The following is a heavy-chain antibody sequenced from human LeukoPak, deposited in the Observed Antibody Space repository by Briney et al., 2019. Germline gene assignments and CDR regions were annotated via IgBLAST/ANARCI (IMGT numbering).Heavy chain of an antibody. V-gene: IGHV3-23*01. D-gene: IGHD3-3*01. J-gene: IGHJ6*03. CDR2: ISGSGGST. CDR3: AKDTAGYDFWSGYYNYYYYMDV. Sequence: GGSLRLSCVASGFTFSSYWMHWVRQDPRKGLEWVSAISGSGGSTYYADSVKGRFTISRDNSKNTLYLQMNSLRAEDTAVYYCAKDTAGYDFWSGYYNYYYYMDVWGKGTTVTVSS. CDR1: GFTFSSYW.